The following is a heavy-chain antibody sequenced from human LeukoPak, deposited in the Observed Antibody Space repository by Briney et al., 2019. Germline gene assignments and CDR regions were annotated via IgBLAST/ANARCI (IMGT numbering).Heavy chain of an antibody. CDR2: IKQDGSEK. Sequence: GGSLRLSCAASGFTFSNAWMSWVRQAPGKGLEWVANIKQDGSEKYYVDSVKGRFTISRDNAKNSLYLQMNSLRAEDTAVYYCARTMVRGVIIIAPAYFDYWGQGTLVTVSS. V-gene: IGHV3-7*05. CDR1: GFTFSNAW. CDR3: ARTMVRGVIIIAPAYFDY. J-gene: IGHJ4*02. D-gene: IGHD3-10*01.